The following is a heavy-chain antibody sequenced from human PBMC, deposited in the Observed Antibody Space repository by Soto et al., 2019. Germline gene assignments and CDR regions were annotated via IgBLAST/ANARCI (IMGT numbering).Heavy chain of an antibody. V-gene: IGHV3-23*01. D-gene: IGHD4-17*01. CDR2: FSGNGGST. Sequence: GGSLRLSCAASGFTFSSYAMSWVRQAPGKGLEWVSGFSGNGGSTYYADSVKGRFTISRDNSKNTLYLQMNSLRVEDTAVYYCAKGTVTQVYYFDYWGQGTLVTVSS. CDR3: AKGTVTQVYYFDY. J-gene: IGHJ4*02. CDR1: GFTFSSYA.